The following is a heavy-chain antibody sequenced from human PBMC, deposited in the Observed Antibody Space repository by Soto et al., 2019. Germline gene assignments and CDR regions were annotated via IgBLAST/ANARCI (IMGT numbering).Heavy chain of an antibody. D-gene: IGHD6-13*01. CDR1: GGTFSSYA. Sequence: QVQLVQSGAEVKKPGSSVKVSCKASGGTFSSYAISWVRQAPGQGLEWMGGIIPIFGTANHAQKFQGRVTITADESTSTAYMELSSLRSDDTAVYYCARGGIAAAGTYFDYWGQGTLVTVSS. CDR2: IIPIFGTA. CDR3: ARGGIAAAGTYFDY. V-gene: IGHV1-69*12. J-gene: IGHJ4*02.